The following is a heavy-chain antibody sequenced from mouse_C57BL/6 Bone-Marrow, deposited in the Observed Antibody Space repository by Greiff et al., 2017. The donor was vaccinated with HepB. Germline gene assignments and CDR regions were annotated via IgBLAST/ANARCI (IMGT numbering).Heavy chain of an antibody. J-gene: IGHJ2*01. D-gene: IGHD1-1*02. V-gene: IGHV5-16*01. CDR2: INYDGSST. Sequence: VQLKESEGGLVQPGSSMKLSCTASGFTFSDYYMAWVRQVPEKGLEWVANINYDGSSTYYLDSLKSRFIISRDNAKNILYLQMSSLKSEDTATYYCARDRGYYIDYWGQGTTLTVSS. CDR1: GFTFSDYY. CDR3: ARDRGYYIDY.